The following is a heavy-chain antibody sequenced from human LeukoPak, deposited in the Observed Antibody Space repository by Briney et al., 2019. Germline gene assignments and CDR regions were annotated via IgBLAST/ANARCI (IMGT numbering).Heavy chain of an antibody. V-gene: IGHV3-7*01. CDR3: ARDPYFDAFDM. CDR1: GFTFGDYA. Sequence: PGRSLRLSCTASGFTFGDYAMSWVRQAPGKGLEWVANIKDDGNEEYYLDSVKGRFTIFRDNAKNSLYLQMNSLRAEDTAMYYCARDPYFDAFDMWGQGTMVTVSS. CDR2: IKDDGNEE. J-gene: IGHJ3*02. D-gene: IGHD3-9*01.